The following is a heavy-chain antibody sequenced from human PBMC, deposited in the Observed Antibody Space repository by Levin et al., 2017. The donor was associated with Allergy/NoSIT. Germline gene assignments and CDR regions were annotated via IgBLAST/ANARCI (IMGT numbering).Heavy chain of an antibody. CDR2: INPNSGGT. D-gene: IGHD4-17*01. V-gene: IGHV1-2*02. CDR3: ARDANMALTTVTTPDY. J-gene: IGHJ4*02. Sequence: ASVKVSCKASGYTFTGYYMHWVRQAPGQGLEWMGWINPNSGGTNYAQKFQGRVTMTRDTSISTAYMELSRLRSDDTAVYYCARDANMALTTVTTPDYWGQGTLVTVSS. CDR1: GYTFTGYY.